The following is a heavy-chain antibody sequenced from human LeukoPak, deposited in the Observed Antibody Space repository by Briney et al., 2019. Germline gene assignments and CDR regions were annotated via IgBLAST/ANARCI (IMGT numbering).Heavy chain of an antibody. Sequence: GGSLRLSCAASGFTFDDYAMHWVRQAPGKGLEWVSGISWNSGSIGYADSVKGRFTISRDNAKNTLYLQMNSLRAEDTALYYCARTCGGNCYGTLESWGQGTLVTVSS. J-gene: IGHJ4*02. CDR2: ISWNSGSI. CDR1: GFTFDDYA. V-gene: IGHV3-9*01. D-gene: IGHD2-21*02. CDR3: ARTCGGNCYGTLES.